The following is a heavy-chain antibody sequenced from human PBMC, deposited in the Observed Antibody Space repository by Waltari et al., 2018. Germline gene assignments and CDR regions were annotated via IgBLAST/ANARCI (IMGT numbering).Heavy chain of an antibody. J-gene: IGHJ4*02. Sequence: QVYLVQSGAELKKPGASVKVSCKASGYTFTKYYMHGVRQAPGQGLEWLGGIHGGNGNTKYSKKFQDRHSISQYTSATTVYMELSSLTSEDTAVYYCAKTQYDFWSAYFDYWGQGTLVTVSS. CDR2: IHGGNGNT. V-gene: IGHV1-3*01. CDR1: GYTFTKYY. D-gene: IGHD3-3*01. CDR3: AKTQYDFWSAYFDY.